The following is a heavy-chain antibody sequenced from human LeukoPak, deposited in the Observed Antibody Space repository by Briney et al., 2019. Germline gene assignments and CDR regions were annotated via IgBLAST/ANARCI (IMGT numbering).Heavy chain of an antibody. D-gene: IGHD2-15*01. CDR3: ARDLLVDYHYSYH. V-gene: IGHV5-51*01. J-gene: IGHJ5*02. CDR1: GYSFTNYW. Sequence: GESLKISCMSSGYSFTNYWIGGTRQMPGKGLEWMGIIYPGNSDTRYSPSFQGPVTFSADKAISSVYLQWSSLKASDTAMYYCARDLLVDYHYSYHWGQGTLVTVST. CDR2: IYPGNSDT.